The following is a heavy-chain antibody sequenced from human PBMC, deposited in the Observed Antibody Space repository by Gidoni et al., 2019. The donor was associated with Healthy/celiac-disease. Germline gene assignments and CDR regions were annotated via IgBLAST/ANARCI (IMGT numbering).Heavy chain of an antibody. CDR2: INHSGST. V-gene: IGHV4-34*01. Sequence: QVQLQQWGAGLLKPSETLSLTCAVYGGSFSVSYWSWLRQPPGKGLEWIGDINHSGSTNYNPSLKSRVTISVDTSKNQFSRKLSSVTAADTAVYYCARGIAARPGWFDPWGQGTLVTVSS. J-gene: IGHJ5*02. D-gene: IGHD6-6*01. CDR3: ARGIAARPGWFDP. CDR1: GGSFSVSY.